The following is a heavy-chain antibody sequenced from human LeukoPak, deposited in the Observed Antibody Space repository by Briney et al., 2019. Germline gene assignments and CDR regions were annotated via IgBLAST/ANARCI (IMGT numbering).Heavy chain of an antibody. CDR1: GYTFTSYG. Sequence: ASVKVSCKASGYTFTSYGISWVRQAPGQGLEWMGWISAYNGNTNYAQKLQGRVTMTTDTSTSTAYMELRSLRSDDTAVYYYARVSPGSTYYYDSSGYWTGLNFDYWGQGTLVTVSS. J-gene: IGHJ4*02. V-gene: IGHV1-18*01. D-gene: IGHD3-22*01. CDR3: ARVSPGSTYYYDSSGYWTGLNFDY. CDR2: ISAYNGNT.